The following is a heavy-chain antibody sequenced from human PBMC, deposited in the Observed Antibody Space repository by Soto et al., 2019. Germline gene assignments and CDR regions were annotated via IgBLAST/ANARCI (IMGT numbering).Heavy chain of an antibody. CDR3: ARDRDGINNADY. J-gene: IGHJ4*02. CDR1: GDSDSKKSAA. Sequence: QTLSLTCAICGDSDSKKSAAWSWSRQSPARGLEWLGRTYYRSKCYNDYAVSVNSRISINPTTSKTQFSLQLSSVTPEDTALYYCARDRDGINNADYWGQGTLVTVSS. CDR2: TYYRSKCYN. V-gene: IGHV6-1*01. D-gene: IGHD2-8*01.